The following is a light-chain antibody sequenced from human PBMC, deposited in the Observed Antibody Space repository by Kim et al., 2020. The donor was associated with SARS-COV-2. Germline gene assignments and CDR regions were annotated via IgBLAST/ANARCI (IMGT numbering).Light chain of an antibody. CDR1: SLRSYY. CDR3: NSRDSSGKV. Sequence: SSELTQDPAVSVALGQTVRITCQGDSLRSYYASWYQQKPGQDPVLVIYGKNNRPSGIPDRFSGSSSGNTASFTITGAQAEDEADYYCNSRDSSGKVFGGGTQLTV. V-gene: IGLV3-19*01. CDR2: GKN. J-gene: IGLJ2*01.